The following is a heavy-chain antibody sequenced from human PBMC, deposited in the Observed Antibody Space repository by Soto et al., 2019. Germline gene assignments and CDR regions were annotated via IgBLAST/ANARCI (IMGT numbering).Heavy chain of an antibody. CDR1: GYTFTSYG. Sequence: QVQLVQSGAEVKKPGASVKVSCKASGYTFTSYGINWVRQAPGQGVEWMGWVNIYKGNTNYAQKLQGRVTMTTDTSTSTAYLELRSLRSDDTAVYYCARERGGYSYGDYWGQGTQVTVSS. V-gene: IGHV1-18*01. CDR3: ARERGGYSYGDY. CDR2: VNIYKGNT. D-gene: IGHD5-18*01. J-gene: IGHJ4*02.